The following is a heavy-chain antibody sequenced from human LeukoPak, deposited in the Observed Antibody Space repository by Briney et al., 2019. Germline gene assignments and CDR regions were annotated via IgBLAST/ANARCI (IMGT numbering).Heavy chain of an antibody. J-gene: IGHJ4*02. D-gene: IGHD6-19*01. CDR1: GGSISSGSYY. Sequence: SETLSLTCTVSGGSISSGSYYWSWIRQPAGKGLEWIGRIYTSGSTNYNPSLKSRVTISVDTSKNQFSLKLSSVTAADTAVYYCARADLYSSGWYFFDYWGQGTLVTVSS. CDR2: IYTSGST. CDR3: ARADLYSSGWYFFDY. V-gene: IGHV4-61*02.